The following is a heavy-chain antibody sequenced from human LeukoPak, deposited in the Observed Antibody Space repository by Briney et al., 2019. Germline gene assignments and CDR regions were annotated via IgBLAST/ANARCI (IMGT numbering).Heavy chain of an antibody. Sequence: GGSLRLSCAASGFTFSSYAMHWVRQTPGKGLEWVAVISYDGSNKYYADSVKGRFTISRDNSKNTLYLQMNSLRAEDTAVYYCARDGDPTGYFDYWGQGTLVTVSS. J-gene: IGHJ4*02. CDR3: ARDGDPTGYFDY. V-gene: IGHV3-30-3*01. CDR1: GFTFSSYA. CDR2: ISYDGSNK. D-gene: IGHD4-17*01.